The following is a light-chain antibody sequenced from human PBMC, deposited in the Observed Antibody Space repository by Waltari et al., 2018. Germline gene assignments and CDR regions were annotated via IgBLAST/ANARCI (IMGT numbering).Light chain of an antibody. J-gene: IGLJ1*01. CDR1: HSHPGRHF. CDR3: AAWDESHYV. Sequence: QSVLTQPPSASETPGQRVTISCSGTHSHPGRHFPYWYQQLPGRAPKLLIHRNNQRPSGVPDRFSGSKYGTSASLAISGLRSEDEGVYYCAAWDESHYVFGPGTEVTVL. V-gene: IGLV1-47*01. CDR2: RNN.